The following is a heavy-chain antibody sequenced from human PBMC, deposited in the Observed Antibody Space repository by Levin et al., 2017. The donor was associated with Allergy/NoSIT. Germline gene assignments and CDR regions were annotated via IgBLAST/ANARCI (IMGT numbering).Heavy chain of an antibody. CDR1: GGSIKSYY. CDR2: IYYSGTT. J-gene: IGHJ5*02. V-gene: IGHV4-59*01. D-gene: IGHD2-15*01. CDR3: ARGENCDGGGCYPYNWFDR. Sequence: AGGSLRLSCTVSGGSIKSYYWNWIRQPPGRGLEWIGYIYYSGTTDYNPSLKSRVTISVDTSKNQFSLKLSSVTAADTAVYYCARGENCDGGGCYPYNWFDRWGQGTLVTVSS.